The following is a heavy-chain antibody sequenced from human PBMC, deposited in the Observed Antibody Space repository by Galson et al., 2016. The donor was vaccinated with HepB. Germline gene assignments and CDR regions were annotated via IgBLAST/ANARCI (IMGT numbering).Heavy chain of an antibody. CDR1: GFTFSDYY. D-gene: IGHD6-19*01. Sequence: SLRLSCAASGFTFSDYYMTWIRQAPGKGLEWVSNIGTSGDTIYYIHSVKGRFTISRDNAKNSLYLQRNSLRAEDTAVYYCARGLGSGWFGVLNDWGQGTLITVSS. V-gene: IGHV3-11*01. CDR3: ARGLGSGWFGVLND. J-gene: IGHJ4*02. CDR2: IGTSGDTI.